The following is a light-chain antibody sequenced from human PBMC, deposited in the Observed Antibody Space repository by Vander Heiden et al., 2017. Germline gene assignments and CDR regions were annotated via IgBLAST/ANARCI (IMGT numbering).Light chain of an antibody. CDR1: SSDVGSYNL. CDR3: CSYAGSSPV. V-gene: IGLV2-23*03. Sequence: QSALTQPASVSGSPGQPITISCTGTSSDVGSYNLVSWYQQHPGKAPKLMIYEGSKRPSGVSNRFSGSKSGNTASLTISGLQAEDEADYYCCSYAGSSPVFGTGTKVTVL. J-gene: IGLJ1*01. CDR2: EGS.